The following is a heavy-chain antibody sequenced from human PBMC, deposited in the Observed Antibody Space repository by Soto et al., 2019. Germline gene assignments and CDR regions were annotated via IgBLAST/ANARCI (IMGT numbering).Heavy chain of an antibody. CDR2: IDPSSGAT. Sequence: QVYLVQSGAEVRRPGASVKVSCTAFGYILTGYSLHWVRQAPGQGLEWMGWIDPSSGATNSAERFDGRVSMTRDTSISAAYLELSSLRSDDTAVYYCARGYGSSPNMELRFGMDVWGQGTTISVSS. CDR3: ARGYGSSPNMELRFGMDV. J-gene: IGHJ6*02. CDR1: GYILTGYS. D-gene: IGHD5-18*01. V-gene: IGHV1-2*02.